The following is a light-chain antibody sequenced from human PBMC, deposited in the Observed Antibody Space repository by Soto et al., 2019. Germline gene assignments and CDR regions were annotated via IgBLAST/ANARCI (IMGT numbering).Light chain of an antibody. Sequence: EIVMTQSPATLSVSPGERATLSCRASRNVGSKLAWYMQKPGQSPRLLISGASTRAADFPARFSGSGSGTEFILTISSLQSEDFAFYYRQQSDDWPWTFGQGTKVEIK. J-gene: IGKJ1*01. CDR3: QQSDDWPWT. CDR2: GAS. CDR1: RNVGSK. V-gene: IGKV3-15*01.